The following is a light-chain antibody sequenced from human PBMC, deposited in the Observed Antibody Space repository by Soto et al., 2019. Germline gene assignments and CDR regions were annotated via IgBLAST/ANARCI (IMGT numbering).Light chain of an antibody. V-gene: IGKV1-5*03. J-gene: IGKJ1*01. Sequence: DIQMTQSPSTLSASLGDRVAITCRASQSINNLLVWYQQKPGNAPKLLIYKAFKLESGVPSRFSGSGSGTDFTLTIHSLQPDDFATYYCQQYYSYPWTFGQGTKVEIK. CDR1: QSINNL. CDR3: QQYYSYPWT. CDR2: KAF.